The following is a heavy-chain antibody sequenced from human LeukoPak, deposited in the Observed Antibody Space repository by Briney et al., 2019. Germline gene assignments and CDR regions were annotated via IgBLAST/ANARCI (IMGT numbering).Heavy chain of an antibody. CDR1: AGSISNYH. CDR2: IYPSGST. CDR3: ARYDYGDYVVDY. J-gene: IGHJ4*02. Sequence: SETLSLTCTVSAGSISNYHWSWIRQPAGKGLEWIGRIYPSGSTNYNPSLKSRVIMSVDTSKNQLSLKLRSVTAADTAVYCCARYDYGDYVVDYWGQGTLVTVSS. D-gene: IGHD4-17*01. V-gene: IGHV4-4*07.